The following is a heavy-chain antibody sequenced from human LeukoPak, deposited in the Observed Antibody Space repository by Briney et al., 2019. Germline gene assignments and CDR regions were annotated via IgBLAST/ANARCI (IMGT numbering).Heavy chain of an antibody. CDR1: GFTFSSYC. J-gene: IGHJ4*02. CDR3: ARGSSSNFDY. V-gene: IGHV3-21*01. Sequence: GGSLRLSCAASGFTFSSYCMDWVRQTPGKGLEWVSSISSSSSYIYYADSVKGRFTISRDNAKNSLYLQMNSLRAEDTAVYYCARGSSSNFDYWGQGTLVTVSS. CDR2: ISSSSSYI. D-gene: IGHD6-13*01.